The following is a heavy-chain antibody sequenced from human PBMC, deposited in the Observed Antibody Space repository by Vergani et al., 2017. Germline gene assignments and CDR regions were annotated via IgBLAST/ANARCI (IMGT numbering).Heavy chain of an antibody. D-gene: IGHD3-3*01. V-gene: IGHV3-30-3*01. CDR3: ARDHRGVRSTYYFDY. CDR2: ISYDGSNK. CDR1: GFTFSSYA. Sequence: QVQLVESGGGVVQPGRSLRLSCAASGFTFSSYAMHWVRQAPGKGLEWVAVISYDGSNKYYADSVKGRFTISRDNSKNTLYLQMNSLRAEDTAVYYCARDHRGVRSTYYFDYWGQGTLVTVSS. J-gene: IGHJ4*02.